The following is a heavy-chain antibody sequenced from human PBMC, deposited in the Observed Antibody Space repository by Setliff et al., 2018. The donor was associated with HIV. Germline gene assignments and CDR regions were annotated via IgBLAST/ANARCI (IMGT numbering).Heavy chain of an antibody. CDR3: VRDEKRAAGGSMYYFGY. Sequence: GASVKVSCKASGYNFGFYGISWVRQAPGQGLEWMGWVNEDNGDRNFAPSVQGRIALTTDTSTNTAYMELTNLRSDDTALYFCVRDEKRAAGGSMYYFGYWGQGTLVTVSS. CDR1: GYNFGFYG. J-gene: IGHJ4*02. CDR2: VNEDNGDR. V-gene: IGHV1-18*01. D-gene: IGHD5-12*01.